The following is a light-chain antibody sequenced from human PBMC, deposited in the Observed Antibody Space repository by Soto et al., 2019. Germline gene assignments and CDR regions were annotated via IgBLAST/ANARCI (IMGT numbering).Light chain of an antibody. CDR2: DVS. V-gene: IGLV2-14*01. J-gene: IGLJ2*01. CDR1: SGDIGGYNY. CDR3: SSYSNTSNLL. Sequence: QSALTQPASVSGSPGQSITISCTGTSGDIGGYNYVTWYQQHPGKAPRLMIYDVSVRPSGVSNRFSGSKSGNTASLSVTGRQPEDEADYYCSSYSNTSNLLFGGGTQLTVL.